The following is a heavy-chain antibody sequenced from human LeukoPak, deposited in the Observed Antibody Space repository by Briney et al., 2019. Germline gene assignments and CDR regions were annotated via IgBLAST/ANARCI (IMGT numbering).Heavy chain of an antibody. J-gene: IGHJ4*02. CDR3: ARAVDHDVDY. CDR1: GFIFSHYW. V-gene: IGHV3-7*05. CDR2: INQDGSEK. Sequence: GGSLRLSCAASGFIFSHYWMSWVRQAPGRGLECVANINQDGSEKYYVDSVKGRFTISRDNAKNSLYLEMNSLRAEDTALYYRARAVDHDVDYWGQGTLVTVSS. D-gene: IGHD5-12*01.